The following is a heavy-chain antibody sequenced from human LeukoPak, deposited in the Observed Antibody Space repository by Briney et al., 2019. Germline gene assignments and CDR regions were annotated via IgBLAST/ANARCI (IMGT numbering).Heavy chain of an antibody. CDR2: ISSSSSTI. CDR1: GLTFSSYS. V-gene: IGHV3-48*02. Sequence: GGSLRLSCAASGLTFSSYSMNWVRQAPGKGLEWVSYISSSSSTIYYADSVKGRFTISRDNAKNSLYLQMSSLRDEDTAVYYCATYHSYGYMADDYWGQGTLVTVSS. CDR3: ATYHSYGYMADDY. J-gene: IGHJ4*02. D-gene: IGHD5-18*01.